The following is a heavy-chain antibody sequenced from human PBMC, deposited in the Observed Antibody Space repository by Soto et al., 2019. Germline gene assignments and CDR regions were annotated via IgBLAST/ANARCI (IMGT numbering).Heavy chain of an antibody. CDR1: GFTFSSYA. V-gene: IGHV3-23*01. CDR3: AKDGDIVVVVATPVDALDI. D-gene: IGHD2-15*01. CDR2: ISGSGGST. J-gene: IGHJ3*02. Sequence: GGSLRLSCAASGFTFSSYAMSWVRQAPGKGLEWVSAISGSGGSTYYADSVKGRFTISRDNSKNTLYLQMNSLRAEDTAVYYCAKDGDIVVVVATPVDALDIGGQGTRVTVS.